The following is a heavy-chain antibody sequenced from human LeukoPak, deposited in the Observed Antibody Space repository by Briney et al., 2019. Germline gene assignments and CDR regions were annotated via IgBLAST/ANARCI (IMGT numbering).Heavy chain of an antibody. CDR1: GFTVSSNY. CDR2: IYSGGST. D-gene: IGHD3-22*01. V-gene: IGHV3-66*01. CDR3: ARXYPXXXDGSGYYSFDY. J-gene: IGHJ4*02. Sequence: PGGSLRLSCAASGFTVSSNYMSWVRQAPGKGLEWVSVIYSGGSTYYADSVKGRFTISRDNSKNTLYLQMNSLSPEDTAVYYCARXYPXXXDGSGYYSFDYWGQGTLVTVSS.